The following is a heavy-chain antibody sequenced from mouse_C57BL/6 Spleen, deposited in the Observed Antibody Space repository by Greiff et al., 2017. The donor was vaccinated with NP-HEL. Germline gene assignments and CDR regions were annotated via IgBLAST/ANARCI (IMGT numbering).Heavy chain of an antibody. Sequence: QVQLQQPGAELVKPGASVKLSCKASGYTFTSYWMQWVKQRPGQGLEWIGEIDPSDSYTNYNQKFKGKATLTVDTSSSTAYMQLSSLTSEDSAVYYCARGQETGRDFDYWGQGTTLTVSS. CDR2: IDPSDSYT. CDR1: GYTFTSYW. J-gene: IGHJ2*01. V-gene: IGHV1-50*01. CDR3: ARGQETGRDFDY. D-gene: IGHD4-1*01.